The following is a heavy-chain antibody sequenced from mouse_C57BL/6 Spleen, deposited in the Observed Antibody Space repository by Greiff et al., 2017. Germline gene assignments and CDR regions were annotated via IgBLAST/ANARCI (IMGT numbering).Heavy chain of an antibody. CDR1: GYTFTDYN. J-gene: IGHJ4*01. Sequence: DVQLQESGPELVKPGASVKMSCKASGYTFTDYNMHWVKQSHGKSLEWIGYINPNNGGTSYNQKFKGKATLTVNKSSSTAYMELRSLTSEDSAVYYCARGGDWDEDAMDYWGQGTSVTVSS. D-gene: IGHD4-1*01. V-gene: IGHV1-22*01. CDR3: ARGGDWDEDAMDY. CDR2: INPNNGGT.